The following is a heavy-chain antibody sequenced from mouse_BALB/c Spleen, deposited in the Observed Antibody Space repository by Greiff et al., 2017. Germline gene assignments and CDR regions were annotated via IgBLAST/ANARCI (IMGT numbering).Heavy chain of an antibody. J-gene: IGHJ3*01. Sequence: DVHLVESGGGLVKPGGSLKLSCAASGFTFSSYAMSWVRQSPEKRLEWVAEISSGGSYTYYPDTVTGRYTSSRDNAKNTLYLEMSSLRSEDTAMYYCAREDRYGSWFAYWGQGTLVTVSA. V-gene: IGHV5-9-4*01. CDR2: ISSGGSYT. D-gene: IGHD2-14*01. CDR3: AREDRYGSWFAY. CDR1: GFTFSSYA.